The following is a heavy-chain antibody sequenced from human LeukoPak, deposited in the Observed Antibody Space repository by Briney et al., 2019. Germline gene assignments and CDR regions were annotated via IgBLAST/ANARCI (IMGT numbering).Heavy chain of an antibody. V-gene: IGHV1-18*01. D-gene: IGHD4-23*01. CDR3: ATDLLRYGGNGDAFDI. J-gene: IGHJ3*02. Sequence: PGASVKVSCKASGYTFTSYGISWVRQAPGQGLEWMGWISAYNGNTNYAQKFQGRVTMTEDTSTDTAYMELSSLRSEDTAVYYCATDLLRYGGNGDAFDIWGQGTMVTVSS. CDR2: ISAYNGNT. CDR1: GYTFTSYG.